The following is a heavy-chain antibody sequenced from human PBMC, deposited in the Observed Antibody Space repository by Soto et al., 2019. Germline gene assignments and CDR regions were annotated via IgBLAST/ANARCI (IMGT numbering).Heavy chain of an antibody. CDR3: AKDGGYSFGPGNYYGMDV. V-gene: IGHV3-23*01. D-gene: IGHD5-18*01. Sequence: EVQLLESGGGLVQPGGSLRLSCAASGFTFSNFVMSWVRQAPGKGLEWVSGIIGSGGSTYYADSVKGRFTISRDKSKTTLYLQMNSLRAEDTAIYYCAKDGGYSFGPGNYYGMDVWGQGTTVTVSS. J-gene: IGHJ6*02. CDR2: IIGSGGST. CDR1: GFTFSNFV.